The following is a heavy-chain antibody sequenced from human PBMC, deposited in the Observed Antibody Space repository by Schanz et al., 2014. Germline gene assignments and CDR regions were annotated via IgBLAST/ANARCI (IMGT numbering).Heavy chain of an antibody. V-gene: IGHV1-18*01. CDR3: ARDRRFFDRDDLYYFDS. D-gene: IGHD3-3*01. J-gene: IGHJ4*02. Sequence: GPEVKKPGATVKVSCKASGYIFINSGISWVRQAPGQGLEWMGWISVFNHNKEYDQKFQGRVTMTTDTSTSTAYMALTDLRSDDTTVYYCARDRRFFDRDDLYYFDSWGQGTLVTVSS. CDR2: ISVFNHNK. CDR1: GYIFINSG.